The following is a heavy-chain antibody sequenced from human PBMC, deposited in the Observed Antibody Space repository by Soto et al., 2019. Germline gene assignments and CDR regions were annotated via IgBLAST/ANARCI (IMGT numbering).Heavy chain of an antibody. Sequence: EVQLVESGGGLVQPGGSLRLSCAASGFTFSSYSMNRVRQAPGKGLEWVSYISSSSSTIYYADSVKGRFTISRDNAKNSLYLQMNSLRDEDTAVYYCARDSIVVVPAAIDYWGQGTLVTVSS. V-gene: IGHV3-48*02. CDR3: ARDSIVVVPAAIDY. J-gene: IGHJ4*02. CDR1: GFTFSSYS. CDR2: ISSSSSTI. D-gene: IGHD2-2*01.